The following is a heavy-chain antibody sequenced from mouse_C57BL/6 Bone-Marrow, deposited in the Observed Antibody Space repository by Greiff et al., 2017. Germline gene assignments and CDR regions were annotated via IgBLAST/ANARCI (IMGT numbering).Heavy chain of an antibody. J-gene: IGHJ3*01. D-gene: IGHD2-4*01. V-gene: IGHV5-6*02. Sequence: EVMLVESGGDLVKPGGSLKLSCAASGFTFSSYGMSWVRQTPDKRLEWVATISSGGSYTYYPDSVQGRFTISRDNAKNTLYLQMSSLKSEDTAMYYCARRDYDRTWFAYWGQGTLVTVSA. CDR1: GFTFSSYG. CDR3: ARRDYDRTWFAY. CDR2: ISSGGSYT.